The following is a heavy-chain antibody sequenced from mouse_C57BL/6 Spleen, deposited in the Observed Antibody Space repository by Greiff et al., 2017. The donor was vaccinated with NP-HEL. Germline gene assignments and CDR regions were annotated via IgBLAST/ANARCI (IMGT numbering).Heavy chain of an antibody. V-gene: IGHV1-15*01. CDR1: GYTFTDYE. Sequence: QVHVKQSGAELVRPGASVTLSCKASGYTFTDYEMHWVKQTPVHGLEWIGAIDPETGGTAYNQKFKGKAILTADKSSSTAYMELRSLTSEDSAVYYCTRTGSKIAMDYWGQGTSVTVSS. CDR3: TRTGSKIAMDY. J-gene: IGHJ4*01. CDR2: IDPETGGT. D-gene: IGHD2-5*01.